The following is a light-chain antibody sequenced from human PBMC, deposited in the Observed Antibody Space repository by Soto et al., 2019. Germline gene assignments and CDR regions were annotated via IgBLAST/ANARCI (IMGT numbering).Light chain of an antibody. Sequence: EIVLSHSPGTLSLSLGERATLSCRASQSVSSNFLAWYQQKPGQAPRLLIYAAFSSATGIPDRGSGSGSGTDFTLTILRPEPVDISVYYCRQYGSSGTFGQGTKVDIK. CDR2: AAF. CDR1: QSVSSNF. CDR3: RQYGSSGT. V-gene: IGKV3-20*01. J-gene: IGKJ1*01.